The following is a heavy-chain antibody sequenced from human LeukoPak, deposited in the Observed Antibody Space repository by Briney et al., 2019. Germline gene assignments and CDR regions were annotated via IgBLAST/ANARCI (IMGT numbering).Heavy chain of an antibody. J-gene: IGHJ4*02. CDR3: ARSRGTVTTGSYYFDS. V-gene: IGHV4-4*07. Sequence: PSETLSLTCTVSGGSISSYYWTWIRQPAGKGLEWIGHIYTSGSTKYNPSLKSRVTISLDTSKNQFSLRLSSVTAADTAVYYCARSRGTVTTGSYYFDSWGQGTLVTVSS. CDR1: GGSISSYY. CDR2: IYTSGST. D-gene: IGHD4-17*01.